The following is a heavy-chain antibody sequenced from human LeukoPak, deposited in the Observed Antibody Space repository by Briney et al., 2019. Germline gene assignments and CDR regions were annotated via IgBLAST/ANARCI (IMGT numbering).Heavy chain of an antibody. D-gene: IGHD4-23*01. J-gene: IGHJ4*02. Sequence: GVSLRLPCATSGFSVRGFWMTGVRHAPEKGLEWVANIEQHGRARYYGDSVRGRFTVSRDNAKNSLFVQMNSLRVEDTAVYYCVGGSHHDFWGQGTLVTVSS. CDR1: GFSVRGFW. V-gene: IGHV3-7*01. CDR2: IEQHGRAR. CDR3: VGGSHHDF.